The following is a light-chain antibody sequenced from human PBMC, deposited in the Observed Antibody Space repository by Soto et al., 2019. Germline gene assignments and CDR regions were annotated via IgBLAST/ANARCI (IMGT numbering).Light chain of an antibody. CDR3: HQRINWPLT. CDR2: DAS. V-gene: IGKV3-11*01. J-gene: IGKJ4*01. Sequence: EIVLTQSPATLSLSPGERATLSCRASQSVSSYLAWYQQKPGQAPRLLIYDASNRATGIPARFSGSGSGTDFTLTISSLAPEDFAVYYCHQRINWPLTFGGGTKVEIK. CDR1: QSVSSY.